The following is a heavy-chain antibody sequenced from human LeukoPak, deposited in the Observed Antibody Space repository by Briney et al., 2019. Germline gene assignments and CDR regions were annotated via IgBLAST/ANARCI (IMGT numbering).Heavy chain of an antibody. Sequence: PGGSLRLSCAASGFTFSDYYMTWVRRAPGKGLEWISHISGRSTDTNYADSVKGRFTISRDNAKNSLYLQMNSLRVEDAAVYYCARDSAGTCSGAGCDPDDFDYWGQGTLATVSS. D-gene: IGHD2-15*01. CDR2: ISGRSTDT. J-gene: IGHJ4*02. V-gene: IGHV3-11*06. CDR3: ARDSAGTCSGAGCDPDDFDY. CDR1: GFTFSDYY.